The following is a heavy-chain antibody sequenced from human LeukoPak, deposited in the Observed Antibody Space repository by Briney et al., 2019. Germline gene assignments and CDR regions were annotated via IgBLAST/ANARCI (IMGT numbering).Heavy chain of an antibody. Sequence: SETLSLTCAVPGYSVGSAYYWVWIRQPPGKGLEWIGTISHNGNAYYNPSLKSRLAMSVETSKNQFSLHLNSVTAADTAVYFCARDPNWDSWFDPWGQGALVTVSS. J-gene: IGHJ5*02. D-gene: IGHD3-16*01. V-gene: IGHV4-38-2*02. CDR3: ARDPNWDSWFDP. CDR2: ISHNGNA. CDR1: GYSVGSAYY.